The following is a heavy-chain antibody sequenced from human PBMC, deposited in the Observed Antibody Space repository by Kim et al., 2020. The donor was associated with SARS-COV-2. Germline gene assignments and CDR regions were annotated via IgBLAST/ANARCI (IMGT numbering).Heavy chain of an antibody. D-gene: IGHD3-22*01. Sequence: GGSLRLSCAASGFTFSSYSMNWVRQAPGKGLEWVSSISRGSTYMYYADSVKGRFTISRDNAKNSLYLQMNSLRAEDTAVYYCAMWADYYDSSDVNYWGQGTLVTVSS. V-gene: IGHV3-21*01. CDR3: AMWADYYDSSDVNY. J-gene: IGHJ4*02. CDR2: ISRGSTYM. CDR1: GFTFSSYS.